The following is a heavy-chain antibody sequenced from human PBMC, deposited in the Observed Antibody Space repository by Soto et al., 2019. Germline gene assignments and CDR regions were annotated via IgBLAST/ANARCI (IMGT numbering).Heavy chain of an antibody. V-gene: IGHV3-30*03. CDR3: ARVYCSGGSCYFGFDY. J-gene: IGHJ4*02. CDR1: GFTFSSYG. Sequence: PGGSLRLSYAASGFTFSSYGMHWVRQAPGKGLEWVAVISYDGSNKYYAESVKGRVTISRDNSKSTLYMQMSSLRSEDTAVYYCARVYCSGGSCYFGFDYWGQGTLVTVSS. D-gene: IGHD2-15*01. CDR2: ISYDGSNK.